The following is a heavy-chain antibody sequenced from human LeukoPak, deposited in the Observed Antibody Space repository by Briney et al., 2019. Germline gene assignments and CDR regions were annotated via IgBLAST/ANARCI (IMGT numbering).Heavy chain of an antibody. V-gene: IGHV5-51*01. J-gene: IGHJ4*02. CDR3: ACGSFPLRYFGWLLSTHFDY. CDR1: GDSFTSYC. D-gene: IGHD3-9*01. CDR2: IHPCDSDI. Sequence: GKSLNFSWKASGDSFTSYCSGWVRQIPGKVLEWMGIIHPCDSDIGYSPSVQSQVSISAVKSISTAYLQWSSLNGLDTDMYYCACGSFPLRYFGWLLSTHFDYWGQGTLVTVSS.